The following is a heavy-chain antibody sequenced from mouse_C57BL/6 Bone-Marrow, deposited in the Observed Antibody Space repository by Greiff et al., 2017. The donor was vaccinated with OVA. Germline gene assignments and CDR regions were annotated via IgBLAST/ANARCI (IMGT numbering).Heavy chain of an antibody. CDR2: IYPGDGDA. V-gene: IGHV1-82*01. CDR3: ARTGWYPYFDD. J-gene: IGHJ2*01. D-gene: IGHD2-1*01. CDR1: GYAFSSSW. Sequence: VKLQESGPELVKPGASVKISCKASGYAFSSSWMNWVKQRPGKGLEWIGRIYPGDGDANYNGKFKGKATLTADKSSSTAYMQLSSLTSEDSAVYFCARTGWYPYFDDWGKGTTLTVAS.